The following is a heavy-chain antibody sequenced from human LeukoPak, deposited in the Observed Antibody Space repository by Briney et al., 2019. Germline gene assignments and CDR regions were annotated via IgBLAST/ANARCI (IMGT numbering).Heavy chain of an antibody. Sequence: GGSLRLSCAASGFTFSSYSMNWVRQAPRKGLEWVSSIGSANSYIYYADSLKGRFTISRDNAKNSLYLQMNSLRAEDTAVYYCAGASGGNRPFDYWGQGTLVTVSS. V-gene: IGHV3-21*01. CDR3: AGASGGNRPFDY. CDR1: GFTFSSYS. CDR2: IGSANSYI. J-gene: IGHJ4*02. D-gene: IGHD1-14*01.